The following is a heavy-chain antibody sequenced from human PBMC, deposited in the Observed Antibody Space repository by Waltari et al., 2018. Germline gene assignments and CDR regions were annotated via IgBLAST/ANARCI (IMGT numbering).Heavy chain of an antibody. CDR2: ISGSAAST. V-gene: IGHV3-23*01. Sequence: EVQLLESGGDLVQPGGSLRLSCAALGLTFNIYPMSWVRRAPGKGLEWVSAISGSAASTYYADSVKGRFTISRDNSKSTMFLQMNSLRADDTAIYFCAKGRGSIAVAAQGGHYFDYWGQGALVSVSS. CDR1: GLTFNIYP. CDR3: AKGRGSIAVAAQGGHYFDY. J-gene: IGHJ4*02. D-gene: IGHD6-19*01.